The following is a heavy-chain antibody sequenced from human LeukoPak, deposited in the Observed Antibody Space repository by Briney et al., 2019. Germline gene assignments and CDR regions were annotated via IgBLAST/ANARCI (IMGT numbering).Heavy chain of an antibody. V-gene: IGHV4-38-2*01. CDR1: GYSISNNHY. CDR3: ARSSVTGILYYFAH. Sequence: PSETLSLTCAVSGYSISNNHYWGWIRQPPGKGLEWIGHIYHGGSTYYDPSLRSRLTISVDTSKNQFSLKVTSVTAADTAVYYCARSSVTGILYYFAHWGQGTLVTVSS. CDR2: IYHGGST. D-gene: IGHD6-19*01. J-gene: IGHJ4*02.